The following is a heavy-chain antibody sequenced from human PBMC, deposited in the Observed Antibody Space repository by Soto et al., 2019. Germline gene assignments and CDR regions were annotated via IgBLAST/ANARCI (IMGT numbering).Heavy chain of an antibody. CDR1: GGSISSGDWC. CDR3: ARVGSSDYDSSGYTIDAFDI. V-gene: IGHV4-31*11. D-gene: IGHD3-22*01. Sequence: PSETLSLTCAVSGGSISSGDWCWSWVRQSPGKGLEWIGEIYYSGSTYYNPSLKSRVTISVDTSKNQFSLKLSSVTAADTAVYYCARVGSSDYDSSGYTIDAFDIWGQGTMVTVSS. J-gene: IGHJ3*02. CDR2: IYYSGST.